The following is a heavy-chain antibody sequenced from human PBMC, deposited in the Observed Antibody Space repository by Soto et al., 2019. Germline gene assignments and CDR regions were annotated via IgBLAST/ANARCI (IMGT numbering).Heavy chain of an antibody. CDR1: GFTFRSYG. J-gene: IGHJ3*02. D-gene: IGHD3-16*01. Sequence: GGSLRLSCAASGFTFRSYGMNWVRQAPGKGLEWVSYISSSSSPTYYADSVQGRFTISRDNAKNSLYLHMNNLRAEDTAVYYCARDEVDYLHDAFDIWGQGTMVTVSS. CDR3: ARDEVDYLHDAFDI. CDR2: ISSSSSPT. V-gene: IGHV3-48*01.